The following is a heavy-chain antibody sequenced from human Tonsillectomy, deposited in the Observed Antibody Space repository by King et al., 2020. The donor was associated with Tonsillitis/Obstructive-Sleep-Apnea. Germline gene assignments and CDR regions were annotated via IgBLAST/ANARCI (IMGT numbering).Heavy chain of an antibody. D-gene: IGHD5-18*01. CDR3: AKAGGYSYGPFDY. J-gene: IGHJ4*02. CDR1: GFIFSSYG. Sequence: VQLVESGGGVVQPGRSLRLSCAASGFIFSSYGMHWVRQAPGKGLEWVAVISFDGSSKYYADSVKGRFTISRDNSKNTLYLQMNSLRAEDTAVYYCAKAGGYSYGPFDYWGQGTLVTVSS. CDR2: ISFDGSSK. V-gene: IGHV3-30*18.